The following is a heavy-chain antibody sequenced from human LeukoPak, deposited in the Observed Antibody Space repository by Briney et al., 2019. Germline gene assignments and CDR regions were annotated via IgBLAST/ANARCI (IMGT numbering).Heavy chain of an antibody. Sequence: SGGSPRLSCAACGFTFSTYGMHWVRQAPGKGLEWVAVIWPNGSNKYHADSVKGRFTISRDNSKSTLFLQMSSLAAEDTAVYYCVGELLTAAGTIGAFDIWGRGTMVTVSS. D-gene: IGHD6-13*01. CDR2: IWPNGSNK. CDR3: VGELLTAAGTIGAFDI. J-gene: IGHJ3*02. V-gene: IGHV3-33*01. CDR1: GFTFSTYG.